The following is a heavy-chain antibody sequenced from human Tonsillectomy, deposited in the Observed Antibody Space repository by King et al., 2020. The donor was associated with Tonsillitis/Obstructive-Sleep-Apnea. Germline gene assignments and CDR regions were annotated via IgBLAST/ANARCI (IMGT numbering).Heavy chain of an antibody. Sequence: TLQESGPVLVKPTETLTLTCTVSGFSLSNARLGVRWIRQPPGKALEWLAHIFSNDEKSYSTSLKSRLTISKDTSKSQVVLTMTNMDPVDTATYYCARTSSYDFWSGYYDYWGQGTLVTVSS. J-gene: IGHJ4*02. D-gene: IGHD3-3*01. CDR3: ARTSSYDFWSGYYDY. V-gene: IGHV2-26*01. CDR1: GFSLSNARLG. CDR2: IFSNDEK.